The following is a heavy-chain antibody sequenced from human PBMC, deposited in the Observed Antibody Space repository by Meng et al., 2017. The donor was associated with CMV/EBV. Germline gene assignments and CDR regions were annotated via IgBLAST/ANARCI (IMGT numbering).Heavy chain of an antibody. CDR2: IYSGGST. D-gene: IGHD4-17*01. Sequence: GGSLRLSCAASGFTVSSNYMSWVRQAPGKGLEWVSVIYSGGSTYYADSVKGRFTISRDNPKNTLYLQMNSLRAEDTAVYYCARGATVTVEDYWGQGTLVTVSS. CDR1: GFTVSSNY. J-gene: IGHJ4*02. V-gene: IGHV3-53*01. CDR3: ARGATVTVEDY.